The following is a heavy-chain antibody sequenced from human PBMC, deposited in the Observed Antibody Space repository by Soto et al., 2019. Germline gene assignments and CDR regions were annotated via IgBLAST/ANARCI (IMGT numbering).Heavy chain of an antibody. CDR1: TLTVSLYG. CDR3: ARDIWSGNYKWFDS. J-gene: IGHJ5*01. Sequence: PGGSLRLSCAASTLTVSLYGIQWVRQAPGKGLDWVAFISNDGGTQYYADSVKGRFSISRDNSMNTVDLHMNSLRAEDTAIYYCARDIWSGNYKWFDSWGQGTLVTVSS. CDR2: ISNDGGTQ. V-gene: IGHV3-30*03. D-gene: IGHD3-3*01.